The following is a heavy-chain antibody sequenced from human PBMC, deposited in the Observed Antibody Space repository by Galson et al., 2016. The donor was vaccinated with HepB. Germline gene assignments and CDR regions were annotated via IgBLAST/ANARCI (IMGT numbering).Heavy chain of an antibody. D-gene: IGHD2-15*01. Sequence: SLRLSCAASGFTFSSDCMTWVRQTPGKGLEWVSAISTGGDHRYYADSVKGRFTISRDNSKNTLYLQMNSLRAEDTAVYHCAKDSMAVAATFPKYYYYYGMDVWGQGTTVTVSS. CDR1: GFTFSSDC. CDR3: AKDSMAVAATFPKYYYYYGMDV. V-gene: IGHV3-23*01. J-gene: IGHJ6*02. CDR2: ISTGGDHR.